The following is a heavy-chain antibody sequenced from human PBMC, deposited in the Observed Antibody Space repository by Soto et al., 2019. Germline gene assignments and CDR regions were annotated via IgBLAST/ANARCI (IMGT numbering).Heavy chain of an antibody. CDR2: INPSGGST. Sequence: GGSLRLSCAASGFTFSIYYMHWVRHAPGQGLEWMGIINPSGGSTSYAQKFQGRVTMTRDTSTSTVYMELSSLRSEDTAVYYCARGSSSGWYWVDYWGQGTLVTVSS. V-gene: IGHV1-46*01. CDR3: ARGSSSGWYWVDY. D-gene: IGHD6-19*01. CDR1: GFTFSIYY. J-gene: IGHJ4*02.